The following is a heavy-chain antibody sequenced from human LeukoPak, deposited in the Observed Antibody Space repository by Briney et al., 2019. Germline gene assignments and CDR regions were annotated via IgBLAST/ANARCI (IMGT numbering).Heavy chain of an antibody. CDR3: ARAPPYDFWSGYHHDAFDI. D-gene: IGHD3-3*01. J-gene: IGHJ3*02. V-gene: IGHV1-2*02. Sequence: GASVKVSCKTSGYTFTAYYMHWVRQAPGQGLEWLGWINPNSGGTNYPQKFQGRVTMTRDTSISTAYMELRSLRSDDTAVYYCARAPPYDFWSGYHHDAFDIWGQGTMVTVSS. CDR1: GYTFTAYY. CDR2: INPNSGGT.